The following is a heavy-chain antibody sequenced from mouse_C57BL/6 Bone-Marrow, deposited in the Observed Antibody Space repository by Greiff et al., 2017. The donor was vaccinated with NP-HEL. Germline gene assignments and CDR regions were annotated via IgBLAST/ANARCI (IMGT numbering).Heavy chain of an antibody. D-gene: IGHD1-1*01. J-gene: IGHJ2*01. Sequence: EVKVVESGGGLVQPGESLKLSCESNEYEFPSHDMSWVRKTPEKRLELVAAINSDGGSTYYPDTMERRFIISRDNTKKTLYLQMSSLRSEDTALYYCARRGGYYGRGDYWGQGTTLTVSS. CDR1: EYEFPSHD. V-gene: IGHV5-2*03. CDR2: INSDGGST. CDR3: ARRGGYYGRGDY.